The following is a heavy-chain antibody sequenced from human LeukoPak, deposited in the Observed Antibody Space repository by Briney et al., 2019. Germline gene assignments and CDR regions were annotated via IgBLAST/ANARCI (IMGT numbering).Heavy chain of an antibody. CDR3: ARDLVVVVAATPDAEYFQH. CDR2: IKQDGSEK. V-gene: IGHV3-7*01. Sequence: GGSLRLSCAASGFTFSIYWMSWVRQAPGKGLEWVANIKQDGSEKYYVDSVEGRFTISRDNAKNSLYLQMNSLRAEDTAVYYCARDLVVVVAATPDAEYFQHWGQGTLVTVSS. D-gene: IGHD2-15*01. CDR1: GFTFSIYW. J-gene: IGHJ1*01.